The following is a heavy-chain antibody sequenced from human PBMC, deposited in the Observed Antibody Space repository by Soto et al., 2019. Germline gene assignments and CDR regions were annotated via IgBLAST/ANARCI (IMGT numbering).Heavy chain of an antibody. CDR3: ARGAEESSGGAFDI. CDR1: GFTFSSYE. Sequence: PGGSLRLSCAASGFTFSSYEMNWVRQAPGKGLEWVSYISSSGSTIYYADSVKGRFTISRDNAKNSLYLQMNSLRAGDTAVYYCARGAEESSGGAFDIWGQGTMVTVS. V-gene: IGHV3-48*03. J-gene: IGHJ3*02. D-gene: IGHD6-19*01. CDR2: ISSSGSTI.